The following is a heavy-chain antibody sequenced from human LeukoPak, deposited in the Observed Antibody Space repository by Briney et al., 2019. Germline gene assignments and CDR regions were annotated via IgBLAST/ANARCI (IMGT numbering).Heavy chain of an antibody. V-gene: IGHV3-30*04. CDR2: ISYDGSNK. CDR1: GFTFSSYT. D-gene: IGHD6-19*01. CDR3: AKEDVAVAGSFDY. J-gene: IGHJ4*02. Sequence: GGSLRLSCAASGFTFSSYTIHWVRQPPGKGLEWVAVISYDGSNKYYADSVKGRFTISRDNSKNTLYLQMNSLRAEDTAVYYCAKEDVAVAGSFDYWGQGTLVTVSS.